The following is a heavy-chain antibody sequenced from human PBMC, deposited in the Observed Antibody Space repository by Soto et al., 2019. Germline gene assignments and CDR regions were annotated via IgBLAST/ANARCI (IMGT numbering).Heavy chain of an antibody. Sequence: SETLSLTCAVSGGSISSSNWWSWVRQPPGKGLEWIGEIYHSGSTNYNPSLKSRVTISVDKSKNQFSLKLSSVTAADTAVYYCAGGYYYGSGSYYKSYGMDVWGQGTTVTVSS. CDR1: GGSISSSNW. J-gene: IGHJ6*02. CDR3: AGGYYYGSGSYYKSYGMDV. CDR2: IYHSGST. V-gene: IGHV4-4*02. D-gene: IGHD3-10*01.